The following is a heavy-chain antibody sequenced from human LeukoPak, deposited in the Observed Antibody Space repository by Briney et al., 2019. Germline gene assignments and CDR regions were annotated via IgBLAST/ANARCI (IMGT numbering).Heavy chain of an antibody. Sequence: SQTLSLTCTVSGGSISSGDYYWGWIRQPPGKGLEWIGYIYYSGSTYYNPSLKSRVTISVDTSKNQFSLKLSSVTAANTAVYYCSRVPAGPVTFDYWGQGTLVTVSS. D-gene: IGHD6-19*01. CDR2: IYYSGST. J-gene: IGHJ4*02. V-gene: IGHV4-30-4*01. CDR1: GGSISSGDYY. CDR3: SRVPAGPVTFDY.